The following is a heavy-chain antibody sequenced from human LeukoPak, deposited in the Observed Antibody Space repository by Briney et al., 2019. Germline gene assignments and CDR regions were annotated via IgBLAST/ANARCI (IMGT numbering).Heavy chain of an antibody. J-gene: IGHJ3*01. CDR1: GFTFSSSW. V-gene: IGHV3-74*01. CDR2: INSDGSIT. D-gene: IGHD6-13*01. CDR3: AGGISATGGG. Sequence: GGSLRLSCEASGFTFSSSWMHWVRQVPGKGLVWVSRINSDGSITTYADSVKGRFTISRDNAKNTLYLQMNRLRVEDTAVYYCAGGISATGGGWGQGTMVTVSS.